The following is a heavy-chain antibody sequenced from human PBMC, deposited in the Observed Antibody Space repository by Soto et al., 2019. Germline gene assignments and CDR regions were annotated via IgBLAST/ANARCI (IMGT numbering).Heavy chain of an antibody. CDR3: ARMETFGSLNWFDP. D-gene: IGHD3-16*01. J-gene: IGHJ5*02. V-gene: IGHV1-8*01. Sequence: ASVKVSCKASGYSFTNNDVSWVRQATGQGLEWMGWMNPGSGDTGYAQKFQGRVTMTRNISIATAYMELSSLRSDDTAIYYCARMETFGSLNWFDPWGQGTLVTVSS. CDR1: GYSFTNND. CDR2: MNPGSGDT.